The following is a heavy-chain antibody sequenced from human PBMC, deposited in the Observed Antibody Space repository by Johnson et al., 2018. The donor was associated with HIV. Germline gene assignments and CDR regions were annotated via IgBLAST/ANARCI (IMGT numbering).Heavy chain of an antibody. D-gene: IGHD1-26*01. CDR1: GFTFSRYA. CDR3: ARAGEGSWELLGYAFDI. Sequence: VQLVESGGGLVQAGGSLRLSCSASGFTFSRYAMNWVRQAPGKGLEWVSSISSSGDRTSYADSVKGRFTISRDNYKNTMLVQMNNLTTEETAFYYCARAGEGSWELLGYAFDIWGQGTMVTVSS. V-gene: IGHV3-23*04. J-gene: IGHJ3*02. CDR2: ISSSGDRT.